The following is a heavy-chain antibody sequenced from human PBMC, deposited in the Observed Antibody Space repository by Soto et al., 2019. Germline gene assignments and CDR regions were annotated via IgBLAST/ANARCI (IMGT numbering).Heavy chain of an antibody. CDR1: GYTFSSFA. D-gene: IGHD1-26*01. CDR2: INAGNGDT. CDR3: ARTVGASAY. Sequence: SVKGSCKASGYTFSSFAIHWVRQAPGQRLEWMGWINAGNGDTKYSQKFQGRVTIARDTAASTAYMELGSLTFEDTAVYYCARTVGASAYRGQGPLVTLSS. J-gene: IGHJ4*02. V-gene: IGHV1-3*01.